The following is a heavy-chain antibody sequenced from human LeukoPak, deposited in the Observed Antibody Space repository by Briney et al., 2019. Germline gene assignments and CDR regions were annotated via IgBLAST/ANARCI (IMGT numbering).Heavy chain of an antibody. Sequence: GGSLRLPCAASGFTFSSYWMSWVRQAPGKGLEWVANIKQDGSEKYYVDSVKGRFTISRDNAENSLYLQMNSLRAEDTAVYYCARSTLRFLEWDESYYYMDVWGKGTTVTVSS. J-gene: IGHJ6*03. CDR1: GFTFSSYW. CDR3: ARSTLRFLEWDESYYYMDV. D-gene: IGHD3-3*01. CDR2: IKQDGSEK. V-gene: IGHV3-7*01.